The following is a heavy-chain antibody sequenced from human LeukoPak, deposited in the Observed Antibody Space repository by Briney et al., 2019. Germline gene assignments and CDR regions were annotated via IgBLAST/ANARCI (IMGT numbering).Heavy chain of an antibody. V-gene: IGHV5-51*07. Sequence: GESLKISCEGSGYTFTNYWIGWVHQMPGKGLEWMGIIYPGDSDTRYNPSFQGQVTISADKSISTAYLQWSSLKASDTAMYYCARPDGAYGSGSYFHYWGQGTLVTVSS. CDR1: GYTFTNYW. CDR3: ARPDGAYGSGSYFHY. CDR2: IYPGDSDT. D-gene: IGHD3-10*01. J-gene: IGHJ4*02.